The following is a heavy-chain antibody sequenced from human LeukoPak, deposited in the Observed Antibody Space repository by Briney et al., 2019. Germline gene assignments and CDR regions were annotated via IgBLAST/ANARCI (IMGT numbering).Heavy chain of an antibody. CDR1: GFSFSDYY. CDR2: ITGRDHSM. V-gene: IGHV3-11*01. CDR3: ARALYSSSWYSGLLGD. Sequence: GGSLRLSCVASGFSFSDYYMSWIRQAPGKGLEWLSYITGRDHSMAYADSVRGRFAISRDNAKNSVYLHLESLRAEDTAVYYCARALYSSSWYSGLLGDWGQGTLVTVSS. J-gene: IGHJ4*02. D-gene: IGHD6-13*01.